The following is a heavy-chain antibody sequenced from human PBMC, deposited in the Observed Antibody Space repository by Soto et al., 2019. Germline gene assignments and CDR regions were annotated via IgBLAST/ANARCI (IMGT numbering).Heavy chain of an antibody. CDR3: ARDSSGYYPYFDY. D-gene: IGHD3-22*01. Sequence: ASVKVSCKASGYTFTSYPMHWVRQAPGQRLEWMGWINAGNGNTKYSQKFQGRVTITRDTSASTAYMELSSLRSEDTAVYYCARDSSGYYPYFDYWGQGTLVTVSS. J-gene: IGHJ4*02. V-gene: IGHV1-3*01. CDR2: INAGNGNT. CDR1: GYTFTSYP.